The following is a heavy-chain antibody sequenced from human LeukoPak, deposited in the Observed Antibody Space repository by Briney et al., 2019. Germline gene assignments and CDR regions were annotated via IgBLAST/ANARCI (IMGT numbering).Heavy chain of an antibody. V-gene: IGHV1-46*01. Sequence: GASVKVSCKASGYTFTSYYMHWVRQAPGQGLEWMGIINPSGGSTSYAQKFQGRVTVTRDTSTSTVYMELRSLRSEDTAVYYCARGYCSGGSCYTIDFWGQGTLVTVSS. CDR2: INPSGGST. J-gene: IGHJ4*02. CDR3: ARGYCSGGSCYTIDF. CDR1: GYTFTSYY. D-gene: IGHD2-15*01.